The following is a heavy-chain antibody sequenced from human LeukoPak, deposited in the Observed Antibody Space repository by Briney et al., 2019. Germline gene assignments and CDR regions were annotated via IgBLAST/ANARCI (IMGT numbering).Heavy chain of an antibody. CDR2: IIPIFGTA. CDR1: GGTFSSYA. J-gene: IGHJ5*02. D-gene: IGHD2-2*01. Sequence: SVKVSCKASGGTFSSYAVSWVRQAPGQGLEWMRGIIPIFGTANYAQKFQGRVTITADESTSTAYMELSSLRSEDTAVYYCARDRGVVVPAAMGRFDPWGQGTLVTVSS. CDR3: ARDRGVVVPAAMGRFDP. V-gene: IGHV1-69*13.